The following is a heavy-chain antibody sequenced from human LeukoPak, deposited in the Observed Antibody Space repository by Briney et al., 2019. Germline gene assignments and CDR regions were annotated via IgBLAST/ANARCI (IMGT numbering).Heavy chain of an antibody. J-gene: IGHJ4*02. V-gene: IGHV3-11*03. CDR1: GFTFSDYY. Sequence: GGSLRLSCAASGFTFSDYYMSWIRQAPGKGLEWVSYISSSSIYTNYADSVKGRFTISRDNAKNSLFLQMNSLRAEDTAVYYCARQGSRDGYNYVDYWGQGTLVTVSS. CDR3: ARQGSRDGYNYVDY. CDR2: ISSSSIYT. D-gene: IGHD5-24*01.